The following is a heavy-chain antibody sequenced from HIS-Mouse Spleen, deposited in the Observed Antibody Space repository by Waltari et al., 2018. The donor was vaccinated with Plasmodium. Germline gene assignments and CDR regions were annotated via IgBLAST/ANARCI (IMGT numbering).Heavy chain of an antibody. CDR2: INHSGST. J-gene: IGHJ2*01. V-gene: IGHV4-34*01. D-gene: IGHD6-13*01. Sequence: QVQLQQWGAGLLKPSETLSLTCAVYGGSFSGYYWSWIRQPPGKGLEWIGEINHSGSTNYNPSLKSRVTISVDTSKNQFSLKLSSVTAADTAVYYCARRYSSSWYWYFDLWGRGTLVTVSS. CDR1: GGSFSGYY. CDR3: ARRYSSSWYWYFDL.